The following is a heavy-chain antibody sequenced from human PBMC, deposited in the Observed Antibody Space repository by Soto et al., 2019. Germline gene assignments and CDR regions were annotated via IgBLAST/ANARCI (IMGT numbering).Heavy chain of an antibody. J-gene: IGHJ4*02. CDR2: IYYTGST. Sequence: SDTLSLTCTVSGVSINNYYWTWIRQPPGKRLEWIGAIYYTGSTTYNPSLRSRVTFSVDTSKNQFSLSLTPVTAADTAVYFCAKVVSGGQLDYWGQGTLVTVSS. CDR3: AKVVSGGQLDY. CDR1: GVSINNYY. V-gene: IGHV4-59*07. D-gene: IGHD6-25*01.